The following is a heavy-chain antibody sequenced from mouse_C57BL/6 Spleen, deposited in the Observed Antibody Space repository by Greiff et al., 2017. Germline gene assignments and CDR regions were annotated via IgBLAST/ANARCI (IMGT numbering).Heavy chain of an antibody. J-gene: IGHJ4*01. D-gene: IGHD2-1*01. CDR1: GYTFTDYN. V-gene: IGHV1-22*01. Sequence: EVKLMESGPELVKPGASVKMSCKASGYTFTDYNMHWVKQSHGKSLEWIGYINPNNGGTSYNQKFKGKATLTVNKSSSTAYMELRSLTSEDSAVYYCARSDGNYENYYAMDYWGQGTSVTVSS. CDR2: INPNNGGT. CDR3: ARSDGNYENYYAMDY.